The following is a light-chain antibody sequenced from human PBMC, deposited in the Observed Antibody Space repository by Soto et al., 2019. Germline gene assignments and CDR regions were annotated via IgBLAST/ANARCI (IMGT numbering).Light chain of an antibody. CDR1: TRDVGGYNY. J-gene: IGLJ2*01. CDR3: GSYVGSDTFVV. CDR2: DVS. Sequence: QSALTQPRSVSGSPGQSVTISCTGTTRDVGGYNYVSWYQQPPGKAPKVMIYDVSKRPSGVPDRFSGSKSGNTAALTISALQPEDEADYYCGSYVGSDTFVVFGVGTKVTVL. V-gene: IGLV2-11*01.